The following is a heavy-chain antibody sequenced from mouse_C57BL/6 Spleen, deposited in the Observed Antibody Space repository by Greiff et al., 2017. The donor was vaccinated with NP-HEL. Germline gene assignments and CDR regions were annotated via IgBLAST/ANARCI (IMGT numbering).Heavy chain of an antibody. J-gene: IGHJ3*01. D-gene: IGHD2-4*01. CDR2: ISDGGSYT. CDR1: GFTFSSYA. V-gene: IGHV5-4*01. CDR3: ARDDYDEAY. Sequence: EVQVVESGGGLVKPGGSLKLSCAASGFTFSSYAMSWVRQTPEKRLEWVATISDGGSYTYYPDNVKGRFTISRDNAKNNLYLQMSHLKSEDTTMYYCARDDYDEAYWGQGTLVTVSA.